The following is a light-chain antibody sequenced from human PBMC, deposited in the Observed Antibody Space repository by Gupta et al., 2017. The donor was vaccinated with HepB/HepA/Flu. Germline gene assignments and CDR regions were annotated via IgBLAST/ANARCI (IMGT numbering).Light chain of an antibody. Sequence: DIQMTQSPSSLSASVGDRVTITCRASQSISSYLDWYQQKPGKAPKRLIYAASSLQSGVPSRCSGSGSGTEFTLTISSPQPEDCATYYCQQSYSTTWTFGQGTKVEIK. CDR2: AAS. V-gene: IGKV1-39*01. J-gene: IGKJ1*01. CDR3: QQSYSTTWT. CDR1: QSISSY.